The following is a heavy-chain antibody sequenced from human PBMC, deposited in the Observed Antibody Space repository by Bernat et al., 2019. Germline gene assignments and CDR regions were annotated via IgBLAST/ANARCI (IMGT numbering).Heavy chain of an antibody. D-gene: IGHD3-10*01. J-gene: IGHJ4*02. CDR1: GGSFSGYY. CDR2: INHSGST. V-gene: IGHV4-34*01. CDR3: ARVRGYYGSGIHSDY. Sequence: QVQLQQWGAGLLKPSETLSLTCAVYGGSFSGYYWSWIRQPPGTGLEWIGEINHSGSTNYNPSLKSRVTISVDTSKNQFSLKLSSVTAADAAVYYCARVRGYYGSGIHSDYWGQGTLVTVSS.